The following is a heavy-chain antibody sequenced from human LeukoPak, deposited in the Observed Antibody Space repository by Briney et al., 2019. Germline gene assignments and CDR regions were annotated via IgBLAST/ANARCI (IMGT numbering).Heavy chain of an antibody. CDR1: GFTFSSYW. V-gene: IGHV3-74*01. CDR3: ATNIVGPTLDY. J-gene: IGHJ4*02. CDR2: TNSDGSTT. D-gene: IGHD1-26*01. Sequence: PGRSLRLSCAASGFTFSSYWMHWARQAPGKGLVWVSGTNSDGSTTAYADSVKGRFTISRDNAKNTLYLQMNSLRAEDTAVYYCATNIVGPTLDYWGQGTLVTVSS.